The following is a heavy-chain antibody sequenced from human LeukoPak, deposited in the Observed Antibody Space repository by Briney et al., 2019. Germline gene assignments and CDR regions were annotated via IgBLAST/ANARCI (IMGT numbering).Heavy chain of an antibody. CDR2: IWYDGSNK. Sequence: GRSLRLSCAASGFTFSSYGMHWVRQAPGKGLEWVAVIWYDGSNKYYADSVKGRFTISRDNSKNTLYLQMNSLRAEDTAVYYCAKDPYYYGSGSYFVYFDYWGQGTLVTVSS. CDR1: GFTFSSYG. J-gene: IGHJ4*02. V-gene: IGHV3-33*06. CDR3: AKDPYYYGSGSYFVYFDY. D-gene: IGHD3-10*01.